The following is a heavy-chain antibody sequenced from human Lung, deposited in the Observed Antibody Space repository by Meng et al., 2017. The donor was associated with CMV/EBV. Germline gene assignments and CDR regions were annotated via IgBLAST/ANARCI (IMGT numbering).Heavy chain of an antibody. V-gene: IGHV3-30*04. CDR3: ARDRRGGSDYDLWSGRLDY. CDR1: RFTFSDYA. CDR2: ISTVGRNT. J-gene: IGHJ4*02. D-gene: IGHD3-3*01. Sequence: GGSLRLSXAAFRFTFSDYAMHWVRQAQGKGLEWVAVISTVGRNTDYADSVKGRFTISRDNSKNTLYLQMTSLRPEDTAVFYCARDRRGGSDYDLWSGRLDYWGQGAHVTVSS.